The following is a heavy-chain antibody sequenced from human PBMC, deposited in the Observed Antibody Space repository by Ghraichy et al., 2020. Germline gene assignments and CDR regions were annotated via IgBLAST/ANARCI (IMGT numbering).Heavy chain of an antibody. Sequence: SETLSLTCAVYGGSFSGYYWSWIRQPPGKGLEWIGEINHSGSTNYNPSLKSRVTISVDTSKNQFSLKLSSVTAADTAVYYCARGAADDSSGYYWLDYWGQGTLVTVSS. CDR1: GGSFSGYY. CDR3: ARGAADDSSGYYWLDY. V-gene: IGHV4-34*01. J-gene: IGHJ4*02. CDR2: INHSGST. D-gene: IGHD3-22*01.